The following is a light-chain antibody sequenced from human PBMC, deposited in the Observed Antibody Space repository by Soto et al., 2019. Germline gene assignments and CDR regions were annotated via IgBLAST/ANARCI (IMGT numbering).Light chain of an antibody. CDR1: QSISSW. V-gene: IGKV1-5*01. CDR2: AAS. J-gene: IGKJ1*01. CDR3: QQYNSYPLT. Sequence: DIQMTKSPSTLSASVGDRVTITCRASQSISSWLAWYQQKPGKAPKLLIYAASSLESGVPSRFSGSGSWTKFTLTTLSLKPDDFATYYCQQYNSYPLTFGQGTQVEIK.